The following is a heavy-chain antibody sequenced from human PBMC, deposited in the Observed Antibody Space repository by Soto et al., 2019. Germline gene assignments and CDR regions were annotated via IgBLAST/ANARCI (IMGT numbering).Heavy chain of an antibody. CDR2: ISSSSSYI. CDR3: ARDSVRYCSSTSCYDGGLPVSGYYYYGMDV. J-gene: IGHJ6*02. CDR1: GFTFSSYS. V-gene: IGHV3-21*01. D-gene: IGHD2-2*01. Sequence: GESLKISCAASGFTFSSYSMNWVRQAPGKGLEWVSSISSSSSYIYYADSVKGRFTISRDNAKNSLYLQMNSLRAEDTAVYYCARDSVRYCSSTSCYDGGLPVSGYYYYGMDVWGQGTTVTVSS.